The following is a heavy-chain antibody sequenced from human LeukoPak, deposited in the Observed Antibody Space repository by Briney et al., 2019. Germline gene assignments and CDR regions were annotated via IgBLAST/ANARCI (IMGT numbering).Heavy chain of an antibody. D-gene: IGHD3-16*01. CDR2: ISAGKGNT. CDR3: AKDRLGGPYFFHY. CDR1: GFTVSSNY. Sequence: PGGSLRLSCAASGFTVSSNYMSWVRQAPGKGLEWVSGISAGKGNTYYADSVKGRFTISRDNSKNTLYLQINSLRAEDTAVYFCAKDRLGGPYFFHYWGQGTLVTVSS. V-gene: IGHV3-23*01. J-gene: IGHJ4*02.